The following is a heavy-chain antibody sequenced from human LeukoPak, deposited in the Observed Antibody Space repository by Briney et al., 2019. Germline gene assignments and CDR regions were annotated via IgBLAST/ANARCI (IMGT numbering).Heavy chain of an antibody. CDR2: MNPNRGNT. CDR3: ARGRGRLRLGELSLLDY. Sequence: ASVKVSCKASGYTFTSYDINWVRQATGQGLEWMGWMNPNRGNTGYAQKFQGRVTITRNTSISTAYMELSSLRSEDTAVYYCARGRGRLRLGELSLLDYWGQGTLVTVSS. CDR1: GYTFTSYD. J-gene: IGHJ4*02. D-gene: IGHD3-16*02. V-gene: IGHV1-8*03.